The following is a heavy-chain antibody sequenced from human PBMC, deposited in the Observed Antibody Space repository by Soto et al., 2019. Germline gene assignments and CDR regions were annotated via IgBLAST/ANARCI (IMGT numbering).Heavy chain of an antibody. J-gene: IGHJ4*02. D-gene: IGHD3-10*01. CDR3: ARGRASGSYYLLDY. CDR1: GDTLTTYD. Sequence: GASVKVSCKASGDTLTTYDINWVRQATGHGLEWMGWINPNSGNIGYAQRFQGRVTMTRDTAIRTAYMEVSSLRSDDTAVYYCARGRASGSYYLLDYWGQGTLVTVLL. CDR2: INPNSGNI. V-gene: IGHV1-8*01.